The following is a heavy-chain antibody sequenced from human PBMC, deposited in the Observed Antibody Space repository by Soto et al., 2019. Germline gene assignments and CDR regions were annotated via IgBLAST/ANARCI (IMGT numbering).Heavy chain of an antibody. D-gene: IGHD7-27*01. J-gene: IGHJ4*02. Sequence: QVQLVQSGAEVKKPGSSVKVSCKASGGTFSSYTISWVRQAPGQGLEWMGRIIPILGIANYAQKFQGRVTITADKSTSTAYMELSSLRSEDTAVYYCARYSNWGSGYFDYWGQGTLVTVSS. CDR1: GGTFSSYT. CDR2: IIPILGIA. V-gene: IGHV1-69*02. CDR3: ARYSNWGSGYFDY.